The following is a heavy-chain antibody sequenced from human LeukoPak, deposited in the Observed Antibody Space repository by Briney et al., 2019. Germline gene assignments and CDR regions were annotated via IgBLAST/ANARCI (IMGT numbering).Heavy chain of an antibody. CDR2: ISGSGGST. Sequence: GGSLRLSCAASGFTFSSYAMSWVRQAPGKGLEWASAISGSGGSTYYADSVKGRFTIFRDNSKNTLYLQMNSLRAEDTAVYYCAKDRADWRGMFDYWGQGTLVTVSS. V-gene: IGHV3-23*01. J-gene: IGHJ4*02. CDR3: AKDRADWRGMFDY. D-gene: IGHD3/OR15-3a*01. CDR1: GFTFSSYA.